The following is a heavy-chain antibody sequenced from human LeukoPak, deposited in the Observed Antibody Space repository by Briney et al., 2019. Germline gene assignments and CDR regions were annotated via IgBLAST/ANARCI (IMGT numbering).Heavy chain of an antibody. J-gene: IGHJ5*02. V-gene: IGHV1-18*01. D-gene: IGHD3-3*01. Sequence: ASVKVSCKASGYTFTSYGISWVRQAPGQGLEWMGWISAYNGNTNYAQKLKGRVTMTTDTSTSTAYMELRSLRSDDTAVYYCARVRQYYDFWSGPINWFDPWGQGTLVTVSS. CDR1: GYTFTSYG. CDR2: ISAYNGNT. CDR3: ARVRQYYDFWSGPINWFDP.